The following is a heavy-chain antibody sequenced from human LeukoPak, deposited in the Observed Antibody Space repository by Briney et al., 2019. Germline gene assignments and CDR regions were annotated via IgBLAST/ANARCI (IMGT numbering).Heavy chain of an antibody. CDR2: IYYSGNA. CDR3: ARAGYDSSGYSTYYFDY. CDR1: GGSIRSGGYY. J-gene: IGHJ4*02. V-gene: IGHV4-31*03. D-gene: IGHD3-22*01. Sequence: NASETLSLTCTVSGGSIRSGGYYWSWIRQHPGKGLEWIGYIYYSGNAYYNPSLSSRVTISVDTSKNQFSLKLRSVTAADTAVYYCARAGYDSSGYSTYYFDYWGQGTLVTVSS.